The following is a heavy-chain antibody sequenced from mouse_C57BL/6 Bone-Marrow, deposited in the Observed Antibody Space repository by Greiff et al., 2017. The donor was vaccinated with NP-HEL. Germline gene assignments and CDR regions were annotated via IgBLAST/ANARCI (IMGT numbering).Heavy chain of an antibody. CDR2: IDPNSGGT. D-gene: IGHD2-4*01. CDR1: GYTFTSYW. V-gene: IGHV1-72*01. Sequence: QVHVKQPGAELVKPGASVKLSCKASGYTFTSYWMHWVKQRPGRGLEWIGRIDPNSGGTKYNEKFKSKATLTVDKPSSTADMQLISLTSEESAVYYCARGYDYSWFAYWGQGTLVTVSA. J-gene: IGHJ3*01. CDR3: ARGYDYSWFAY.